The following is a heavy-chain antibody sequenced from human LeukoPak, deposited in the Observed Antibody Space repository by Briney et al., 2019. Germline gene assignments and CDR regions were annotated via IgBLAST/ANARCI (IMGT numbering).Heavy chain of an antibody. CDR1: GLTVSSSY. V-gene: IGHV3-53*01. Sequence: GGSLRLSCAASGLTVSSSYMSWVRQAPGKGLEWVSVLYSGGNTYYADSVKGRFTISRDNSKNTLYLQMNSLRGEDTAVYYCARGHIAVAGFYGAGPSDYWGQGTLVTVSS. J-gene: IGHJ4*02. CDR3: ARGHIAVAGFYGAGPSDY. CDR2: LYSGGNT. D-gene: IGHD6-19*01.